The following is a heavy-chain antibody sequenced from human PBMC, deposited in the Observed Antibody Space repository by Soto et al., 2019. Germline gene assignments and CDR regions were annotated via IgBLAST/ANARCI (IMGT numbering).Heavy chain of an antibody. J-gene: IGHJ4*02. Sequence: ASVKVSCKASGYTFTSYGISWVRQAPGQGLEWMGWISAYNGNTNYAQKLQGRVTMTTDTSTSTAYMELRSLRSDDTAVYYCARAIRDSSSVEFDYWGQGTLVTVSS. CDR2: ISAYNGNT. CDR3: ARAIRDSSSVEFDY. D-gene: IGHD6-6*01. CDR1: GYTFTSYG. V-gene: IGHV1-18*01.